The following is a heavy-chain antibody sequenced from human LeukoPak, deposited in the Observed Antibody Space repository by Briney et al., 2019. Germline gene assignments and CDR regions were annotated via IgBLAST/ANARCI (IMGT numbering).Heavy chain of an antibody. J-gene: IGHJ4*02. CDR3: ARDRAYGTFDY. CDR2: LHVDGSQT. Sequence: GRSLRLSCAASGFSFSTSWMSWVRQAPGKGLEWVATLHVDGSQTFYVDSVRGRFTISRDNAKNSVYLQMISLRAEDTAVYYCARDRAYGTFDYWGQGTLATVSS. D-gene: IGHD2-8*01. CDR1: GFSFSTSW. V-gene: IGHV3-7*01.